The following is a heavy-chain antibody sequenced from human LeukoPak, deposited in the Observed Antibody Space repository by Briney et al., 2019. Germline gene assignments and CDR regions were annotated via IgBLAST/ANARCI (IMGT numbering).Heavy chain of an antibody. J-gene: IGHJ6*02. D-gene: IGHD2-15*01. CDR2: ISAYNGNT. CDR3: AREKCSGGSCYSGYYYYGMDV. V-gene: IGHV1-18*01. CDR1: GYTFTSYG. Sequence: ASVKVSCKASGYTFTSYGISWVRQAPGQGLEWMGWISAYNGNTNYAQKLQGRVTMTTDTSTSTAYMELRSLRSDDTAVYYCAREKCSGGSCYSGYYYYGMDVWGQGTTVTASS.